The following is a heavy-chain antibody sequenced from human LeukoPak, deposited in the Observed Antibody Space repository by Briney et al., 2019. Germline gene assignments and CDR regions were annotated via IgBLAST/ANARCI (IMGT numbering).Heavy chain of an antibody. CDR1: GYTFTSYD. CDR2: MNPNSGNT. D-gene: IGHD3-9*01. CDR3: ARRVCDNLTGHTWSDY. Sequence: AASVKVSCKASGYTFTSYDINWMRQAPGQGLEWVGWMNPNSGNTGYAQTFQGRFIITRNTSINTAYMELSSLRSEDTAVYYCARRVCDNLTGHTWSDYWGQGTLVTVSS. J-gene: IGHJ4*02. V-gene: IGHV1-8*01.